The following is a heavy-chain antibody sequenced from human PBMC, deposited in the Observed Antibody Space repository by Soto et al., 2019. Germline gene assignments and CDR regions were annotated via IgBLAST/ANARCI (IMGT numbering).Heavy chain of an antibody. CDR2: ISSNGGST. V-gene: IGHV3-64*01. Sequence: PGGSLRLSCAASGFTFSSYAMHWVRQAPGKGLEYVSAISSNGGSTYYANSVKGRFTISRDNSKNTLYLQMGSLRAEDMAVYYCARELPYGPWGQGTLVTVSS. CDR3: ARELPYGP. D-gene: IGHD4-17*01. CDR1: GFTFSSYA. J-gene: IGHJ5*02.